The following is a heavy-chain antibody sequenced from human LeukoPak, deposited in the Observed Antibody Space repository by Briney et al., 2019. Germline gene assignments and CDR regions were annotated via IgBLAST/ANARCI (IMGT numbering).Heavy chain of an antibody. J-gene: IGHJ6*03. CDR1: GSSISSGGYY. D-gene: IGHD5-18*01. V-gene: IGHV4-39*07. CDR2: IYYSGST. Sequence: PSETLSLTCTVSGSSISSGGYYWGWIRQPPGKGLEWIGSIYYSGSTNYNPSLKSRVTISVDTSKNQFSLKLSSVAAADTAVYYCASSRDTATDYYYYYYMDVWGKGTTVTVSS. CDR3: ASSRDTATDYYYYYYMDV.